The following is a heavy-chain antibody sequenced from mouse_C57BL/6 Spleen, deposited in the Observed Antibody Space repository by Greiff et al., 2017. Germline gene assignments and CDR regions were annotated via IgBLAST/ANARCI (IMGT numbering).Heavy chain of an antibody. CDR3: TRGSNYDAMDY. CDR2: ISSGGDYI. D-gene: IGHD2-5*01. Sequence: EVMLVESGEGLVKPGGSLKLSCAASGFTFSSYAMSWVRQTPEKRLEWVAYISSGGDYIYYADTVKGRFTISRDNARNTLYLQMSSLKSEDTAMYYCTRGSNYDAMDYWGQGTSVTVSS. V-gene: IGHV5-9-1*02. J-gene: IGHJ4*01. CDR1: GFTFSSYA.